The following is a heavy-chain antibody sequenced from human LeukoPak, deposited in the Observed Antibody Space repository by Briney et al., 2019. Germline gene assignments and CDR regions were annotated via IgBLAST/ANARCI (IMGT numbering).Heavy chain of an antibody. Sequence: PGGSPRLSCAASGFTFSSYGMHWVRQAPGKGLEWVTFVRFDGNNKYYADSVKGRFTISRDNSKNTLYLQMNSLRAEDTAVYYCAKVYYDILTGPYYFDYWGQGTLVTVSS. CDR1: GFTFSSYG. V-gene: IGHV3-30*02. CDR2: VRFDGNNK. J-gene: IGHJ4*02. CDR3: AKVYYDILTGPYYFDY. D-gene: IGHD3-9*01.